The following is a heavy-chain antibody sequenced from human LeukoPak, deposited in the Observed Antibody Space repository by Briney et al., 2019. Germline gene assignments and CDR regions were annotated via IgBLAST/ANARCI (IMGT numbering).Heavy chain of an antibody. CDR1: GFTFSSYS. CDR2: ISSSSSYI. J-gene: IGHJ4*02. CDR3: ASNYGSGSYYTSGY. Sequence: PGGSLRLSCAASGFTFSSYSMNWVRQAPGKGLEGVSSISSSSSYIYYADSVKGRFTISRDNAKNSLYLQMNSLRAEDTAVYYCASNYGSGSYYTSGYWGQGTLVTVSS. V-gene: IGHV3-21*01. D-gene: IGHD3-10*01.